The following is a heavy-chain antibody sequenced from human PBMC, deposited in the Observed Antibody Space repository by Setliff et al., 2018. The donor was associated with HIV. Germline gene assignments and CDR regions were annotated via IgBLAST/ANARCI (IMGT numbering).Heavy chain of an antibody. CDR3: ARGGLGVVGAIDY. Sequence: LSLTCAVYGGSFSGYYWTWIRQPPGRGLEWIGEIIHSGGTNYNRSLKSRVTISVDTSKNQFPLNLSSVTAADTAVYYCARGGLGVVGAIDYWSQGTLVTVSS. CDR2: IIHSGGT. J-gene: IGHJ4*02. CDR1: GGSFSGYY. D-gene: IGHD2-15*01. V-gene: IGHV4-34*01.